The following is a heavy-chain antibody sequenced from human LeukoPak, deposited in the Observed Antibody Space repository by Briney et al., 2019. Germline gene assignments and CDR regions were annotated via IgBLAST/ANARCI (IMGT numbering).Heavy chain of an antibody. Sequence: GGSLRLSCAASGFTFSSYSMNWVRQAPGKGLEWVSVIYSGGSTYYADSVKGRFTISRDNSKNTLYLQMNSLRAEDTAVYYCARVAWFGELYFDYWGQGTLVTVSS. J-gene: IGHJ4*02. D-gene: IGHD3-10*01. CDR3: ARVAWFGELYFDY. V-gene: IGHV3-66*01. CDR1: GFTFSSYS. CDR2: IYSGGST.